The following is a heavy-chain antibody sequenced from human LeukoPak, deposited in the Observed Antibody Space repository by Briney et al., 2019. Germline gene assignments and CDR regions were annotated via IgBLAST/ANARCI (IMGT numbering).Heavy chain of an antibody. V-gene: IGHV7-4-1*02. CDR1: GYTFTGYY. CDR3: VGAETSVGYFDY. CDR2: VNTTTGNP. Sequence: ASVKVSCKASGYTFTGYYMHWVRQAPGQGLQWMGWVNTTTGNPTYAQGFTGRFVFSFDTSVSTAYLQISSLKAEDTAVYYCVGAETSVGYFDYWGQGTLVSVSS. D-gene: IGHD4-23*01. J-gene: IGHJ4*02.